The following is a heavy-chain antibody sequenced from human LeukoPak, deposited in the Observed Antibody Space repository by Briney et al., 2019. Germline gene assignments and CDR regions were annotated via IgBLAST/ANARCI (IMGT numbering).Heavy chain of an antibody. CDR1: GFTLDDYG. D-gene: IGHD3-22*01. V-gene: IGHV3-20*04. CDR2: INWNGGST. CDR3: AKERTQYYYDSSGYRPYYYYYYMDV. J-gene: IGHJ6*03. Sequence: PGGSLRLSCAASGFTLDDYGMSWVRHAPGEGLEWVSGINWNGGSTGYADSVKGRFTISRDNAKNSLYLQMNSLRAEDTAVYYCAKERTQYYYDSSGYRPYYYYYYMDVWGKGTTVTVSS.